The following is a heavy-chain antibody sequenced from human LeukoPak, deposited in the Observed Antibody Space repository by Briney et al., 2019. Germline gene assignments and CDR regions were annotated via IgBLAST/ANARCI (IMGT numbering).Heavy chain of an antibody. D-gene: IGHD6-13*01. Sequence: AGSLRLSCAASGFTFSSYAMSWVRQAPGKGLEWVSPICGGGVTTYYPDLVKGRLTITRDNSKNPVSLEMNSLRDDDTAVYFCARESPVAAVGRSWFDPWGQGTLVTVSS. J-gene: IGHJ5*02. CDR1: GFTFSSYA. CDR3: ARESPVAAVGRSWFDP. V-gene: IGHV3-23*01. CDR2: ICGGGVTT.